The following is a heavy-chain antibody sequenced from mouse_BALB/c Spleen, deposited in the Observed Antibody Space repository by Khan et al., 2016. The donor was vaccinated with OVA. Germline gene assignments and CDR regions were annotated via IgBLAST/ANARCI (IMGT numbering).Heavy chain of an antibody. D-gene: IGHD2-2*01. CDR1: GSSSTSYG. CDR2: IWSDGNT. V-gene: IGHV2-3*01. Sequence: QVQLKESGPGLVAPSQSLSITCTVSGSSSTSYGVSWARQTPGKGLEWLGVIWSDGNTNYHSSLKSRLTIHKDKSKSQVLLKLNSLQTDDTATYYCAIIFYGYDWFAYWGQGTLVTVSA. J-gene: IGHJ3*01. CDR3: AIIFYGYDWFAY.